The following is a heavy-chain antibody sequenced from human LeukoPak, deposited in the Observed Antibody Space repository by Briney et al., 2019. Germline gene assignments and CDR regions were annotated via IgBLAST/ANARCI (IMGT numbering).Heavy chain of an antibody. D-gene: IGHD2-2*01. CDR1: GYSISSGYY. Sequence: SETLSLTCPVSGYSISSGYYWGWIRQPPGKGLEWIGSIYHSGSTYYNPSLKSRVTISVDTSKNQFSLKLSSVTAADTAVYYCARVWRIYCSSTSCYPNTWFDPWGQGTLVTVSS. V-gene: IGHV4-38-2*02. CDR3: ARVWRIYCSSTSCYPNTWFDP. CDR2: IYHSGST. J-gene: IGHJ5*02.